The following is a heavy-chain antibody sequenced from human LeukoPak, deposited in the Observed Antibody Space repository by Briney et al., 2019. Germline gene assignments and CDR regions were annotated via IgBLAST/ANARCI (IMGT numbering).Heavy chain of an antibody. CDR1: GGSMNFYY. V-gene: IGHV4-4*07. Sequence: PSETLSLTCSVSGGSMNFYYWGWVRQPAGKGREGIGRITTSGTTKYSPSLESRVTMSIDTSKSQFTLTLTSVTAADTAVYFCARGQVGTIETRKLAFDIWGQGTMVAVSS. J-gene: IGHJ3*02. D-gene: IGHD5-12*01. CDR2: ITTSGTT. CDR3: ARGQVGTIETRKLAFDI.